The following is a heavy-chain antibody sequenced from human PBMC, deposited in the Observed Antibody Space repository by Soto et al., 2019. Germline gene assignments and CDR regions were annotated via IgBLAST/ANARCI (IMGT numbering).Heavy chain of an antibody. D-gene: IGHD6-13*01. CDR2: ISGSGGST. CDR3: AKLAFRGSSSEGGFDY. V-gene: IGHV3-23*01. CDR1: GFTFSSYA. Sequence: GGSLRLSCAASGFTFSSYAMSWVHQAPGKGLEWVSAISGSGGSTYYADSVKGRFTISRDNSKNTLYLQMNSLRAEDTAVYYCAKLAFRGSSSEGGFDYWGQGTLVTVSS. J-gene: IGHJ4*02.